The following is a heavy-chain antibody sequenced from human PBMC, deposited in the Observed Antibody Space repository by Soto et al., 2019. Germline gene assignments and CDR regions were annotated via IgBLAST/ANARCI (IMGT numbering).Heavy chain of an antibody. CDR3: ARRGGAAAGSYNWFDP. V-gene: IGHV4-59*01. CDR1: GVSITSSY. J-gene: IGHJ5*02. Sequence: SETLSLTCTVSGVSITSSYWSWIRQPPGKGLEWIGYIYYSGSATYNPSLKSRVTLSVDTSKNQFSLKLSSVTAADTAVYYCARRGGAAAGSYNWFDPWGQGTLVTVSS. CDR2: IYYSGSA. D-gene: IGHD6-13*01.